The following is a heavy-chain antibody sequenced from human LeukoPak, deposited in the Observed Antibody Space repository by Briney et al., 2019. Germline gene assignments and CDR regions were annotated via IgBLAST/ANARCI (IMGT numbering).Heavy chain of an antibody. CDR1: GFTFSSYG. CDR3: RYYDSSGYGDAFDI. V-gene: IGHV3-23*01. Sequence: PGGSLRLSCAASGFTFSSYGMSWVRQAPGKGLEWVSAISGSGGSTYYADSLKGRFTISRDNSKNTLYLQMNSLRAEDTAVYYCRYYDSSGYGDAFDIWGQGTMVTVSS. J-gene: IGHJ3*02. CDR2: ISGSGGST. D-gene: IGHD3-22*01.